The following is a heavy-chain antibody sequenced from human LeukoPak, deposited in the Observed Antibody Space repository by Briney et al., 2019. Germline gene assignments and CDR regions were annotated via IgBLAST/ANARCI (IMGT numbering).Heavy chain of an antibody. CDR3: AKDNYSYDSSGYYSVY. J-gene: IGHJ4*02. Sequence: GGSLRLSCAASGFTFSSYSMNWVRQAPGKGLEWVSSISSSSSYIYYADSVKGRFTISRDNSKNTLYLQMNSLRAEDTAVYYCAKDNYSYDSSGYYSVYWGQGTLVTVSS. CDR1: GFTFSSYS. CDR2: ISSSSSYI. V-gene: IGHV3-21*04. D-gene: IGHD3-22*01.